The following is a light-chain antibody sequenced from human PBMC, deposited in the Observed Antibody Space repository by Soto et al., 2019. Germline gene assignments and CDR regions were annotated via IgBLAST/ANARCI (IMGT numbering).Light chain of an antibody. J-gene: IGKJ2*01. CDR1: QRIANNF. CDR2: VAS. CDR3: QQYGRAPFT. Sequence: EIGLTQSPVTLSLSPGERATLSCRASQRIANNFLAWFQQKPGLAPTLLIYVASTRASGIPDRFSGSGSGPDVSLTISRLEPGDFAVYYCQQYGRAPFTFGQGTKLQIK. V-gene: IGKV3-20*01.